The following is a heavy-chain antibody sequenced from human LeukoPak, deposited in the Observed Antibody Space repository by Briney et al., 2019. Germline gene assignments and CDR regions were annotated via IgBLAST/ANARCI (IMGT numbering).Heavy chain of an antibody. J-gene: IGHJ4*02. V-gene: IGHV1-2*02. CDR3: ARVGSSSGYYFDY. Sequence: ASVKVSCKASGYTFTGYYMHWVRQAPGQGLEWMGWINPNSGGTNYAQKFQGRVTMTRDTSISTAYMELSSLRSEDTAVYYCARVGSSSGYYFDYWGQGTLVTISS. CDR2: INPNSGGT. CDR1: GYTFTGYY. D-gene: IGHD6-13*01.